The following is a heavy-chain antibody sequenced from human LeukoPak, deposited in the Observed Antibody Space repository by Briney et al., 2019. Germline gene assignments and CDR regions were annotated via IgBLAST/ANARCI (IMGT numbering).Heavy chain of an antibody. D-gene: IGHD5-18*01. J-gene: IGHJ4*02. CDR3: ALYSYGYIY. CDR2: ISGSGDST. V-gene: IGHV3-23*01. Sequence: GGSLRLSCAASGFTFSNYAMRWVRQAPGKGLEWVSGISGSGDSTYYADSVKGRFTISRDNAKNSLYLQMNSLRAEDTAVYYCALYSYGYIYWGQGTLVTVSS. CDR1: GFTFSNYA.